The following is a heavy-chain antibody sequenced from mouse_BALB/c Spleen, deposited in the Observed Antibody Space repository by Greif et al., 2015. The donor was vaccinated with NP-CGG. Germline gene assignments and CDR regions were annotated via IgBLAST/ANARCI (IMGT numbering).Heavy chain of an antibody. J-gene: IGHJ2*01. V-gene: IGHV14-3*02. CDR2: IDPANGNT. CDR3: ASYGYYFDY. Sequence: EVKLMESGAELVKPGASVKLSCTASGFNIKDTYMHWVKQRPEQGLEWIGRIDPANGNTKYDPKFQGKATITADTSSNTASLQLSSLTSEDTAVYYCASYGYYFDYWGQGTTLTVSS. D-gene: IGHD2-2*01. CDR1: GFNIKDTY.